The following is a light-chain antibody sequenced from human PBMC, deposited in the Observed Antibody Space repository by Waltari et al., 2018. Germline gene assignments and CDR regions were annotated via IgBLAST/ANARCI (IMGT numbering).Light chain of an antibody. V-gene: IGKV1-39*01. CDR2: AAS. CDR3: QQSYSTPRT. CDR1: QSISTY. J-gene: IGKJ2*01. Sequence: DLQMTQSPSSLSTSVADRVTITCRASQSISTYLNWYQQKPGKAPKLLIYAASSLQSGVPSRFSGSGSGTDFTLTISSLQPEDFVTYYCQQSYSTPRTFGQGTRLEIK.